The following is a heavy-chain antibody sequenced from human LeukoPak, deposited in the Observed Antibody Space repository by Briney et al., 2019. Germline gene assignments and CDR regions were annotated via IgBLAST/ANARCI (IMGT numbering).Heavy chain of an antibody. CDR3: ATPGRYDSSGYYFVY. V-gene: IGHV1-46*01. J-gene: IGHJ4*02. CDR1: GYTFTSYY. Sequence: GASVKVSCKASGYTFTSYYMHWVRQAPGQGLEWMGIINPSGGSTSYAQKFQGRVTMTRDMSTSTVYMELSSLRSEDTAVYYCATPGRYDSSGYYFVYWGQGTLVTVSS. CDR2: INPSGGST. D-gene: IGHD3-22*01.